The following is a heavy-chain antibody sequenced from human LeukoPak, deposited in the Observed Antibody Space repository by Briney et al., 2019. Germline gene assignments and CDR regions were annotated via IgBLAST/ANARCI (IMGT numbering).Heavy chain of an antibody. CDR2: IYYNRGT. Sequence: SETLSLTCTVSGGSISNYYWSWIRQPPGKGLEWIGYIYYNRGTNYSPSLKSRVTISVDTSKNQLSLRLTSVSAADTAVYYCARGGDGYNPLDYWGQGTLVTVSS. V-gene: IGHV4-59*01. CDR1: GGSISNYY. D-gene: IGHD5-24*01. J-gene: IGHJ4*02. CDR3: ARGGDGYNPLDY.